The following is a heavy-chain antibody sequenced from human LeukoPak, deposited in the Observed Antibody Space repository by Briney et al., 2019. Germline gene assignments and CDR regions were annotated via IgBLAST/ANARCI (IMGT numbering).Heavy chain of an antibody. CDR3: AKGSSWFRYYYHGMDV. Sequence: GGSLRLSCAASGFTFSSHAMNWVRQAPGKGLEWVSSIGGIGASTYYADSVKGRFTISRDNSKNTLYLQMNSLRAEDTAVYYCAKGSSWFRYYYHGMDVWGQGTTVTVSS. V-gene: IGHV3-23*01. CDR1: GFTFSSHA. D-gene: IGHD6-13*01. J-gene: IGHJ6*02. CDR2: IGGIGAST.